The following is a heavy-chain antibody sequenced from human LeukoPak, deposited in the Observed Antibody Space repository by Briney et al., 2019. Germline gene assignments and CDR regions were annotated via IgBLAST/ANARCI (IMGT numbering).Heavy chain of an antibody. J-gene: IGHJ3*02. CDR3: ATAGAPDSIERGEGTYEI. CDR2: FDPEAVEV. Sequence: ASVKVSCKVHGDTLSELSIHWVRQVPGKGLEWMGGFDPEAVEVVYAQTFQGRLTMTEDTSTETVYMDLSRLRSDDTAFYYCATAGAPDSIERGEGTYEIWGQGTMVIVSS. V-gene: IGHV1-24*01. D-gene: IGHD3-16*01. CDR1: GDTLSELS.